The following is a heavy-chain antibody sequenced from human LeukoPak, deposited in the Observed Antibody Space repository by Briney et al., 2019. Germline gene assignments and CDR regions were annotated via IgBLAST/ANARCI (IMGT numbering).Heavy chain of an antibody. J-gene: IGHJ5*02. Sequence: PSETLSLTCTVSGGSISSYYWSWIRQPPGKGLEWIGYIYYTGSTNYNPSLKSRVTISVDTSKNQFSLKVSSVTAADTAVYYCARGTRVSRGDFFDPWGQGTLVTVSS. D-gene: IGHD1-14*01. CDR2: IYYTGST. V-gene: IGHV4-59*12. CDR1: GGSISSYY. CDR3: ARGTRVSRGDFFDP.